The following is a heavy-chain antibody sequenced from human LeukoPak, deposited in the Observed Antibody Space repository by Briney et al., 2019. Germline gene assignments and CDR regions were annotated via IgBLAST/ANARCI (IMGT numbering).Heavy chain of an antibody. J-gene: IGHJ4*02. Sequence: PGGSLRLSCAASGFTFSSYEMNWVRQAPGKGLEWVSYISGSGSTIYYADSVKGRFTISRDNAKNSLYLQMNSLRAEDTAVYYCAREVTYYDFWSGYVDYWGQGTLVTVSS. V-gene: IGHV3-48*03. CDR1: GFTFSSYE. D-gene: IGHD3-3*01. CDR3: AREVTYYDFWSGYVDY. CDR2: ISGSGSTI.